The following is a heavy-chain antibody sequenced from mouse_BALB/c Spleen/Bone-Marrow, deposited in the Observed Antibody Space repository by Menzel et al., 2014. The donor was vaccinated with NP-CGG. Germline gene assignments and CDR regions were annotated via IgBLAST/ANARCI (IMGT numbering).Heavy chain of an antibody. CDR1: GISLIGVG. D-gene: IGHD2-14*01. CDR3: ASTYYKYEGFFDV. Sequence: QVQLKESGPGLVAPSQSLSITCTVSGISLIGVGVNWVRQPPGKGLEWLGMIWGDGSTDYNSALRSRLSISKDNSKSQVFLKMNSLQTDDTAMYYCASTYYKYEGFFDVWGAGTTVTVSS. CDR2: IWGDGST. V-gene: IGHV2-6-7*01. J-gene: IGHJ1*01.